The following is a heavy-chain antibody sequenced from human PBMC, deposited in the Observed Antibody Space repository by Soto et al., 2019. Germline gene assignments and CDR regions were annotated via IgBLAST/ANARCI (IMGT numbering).Heavy chain of an antibody. CDR1: GGSISSDF. V-gene: IGHV4-4*07. Sequence: WETLSLTCTVSGGSISSDFWSWIRQPAVNGLEWIGLIYASGSTNYNPSLKSRVTMSVDTSKNQFSLKLSSVTAADTAVYYCARCPSGYSSSWYYFDYWGQGALVTVSS. J-gene: IGHJ4*02. D-gene: IGHD6-13*01. CDR3: ARCPSGYSSSWYYFDY. CDR2: IYASGST.